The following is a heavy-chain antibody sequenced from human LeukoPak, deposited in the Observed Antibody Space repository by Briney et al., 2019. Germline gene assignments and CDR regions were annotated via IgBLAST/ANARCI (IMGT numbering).Heavy chain of an antibody. V-gene: IGHV3-48*04. CDR1: GFTFSSYS. J-gene: IGHJ5*02. Sequence: GSLRLSCAASGFTFSSYSMNWVRQAPGKGLEWVSYISSSSSTIYYADSVKGRFTISRDNAKNSLYLQMNSLRAEDTAVYYCATEIAAANWFDPWGQGTLVTVSS. CDR3: ATEIAAANWFDP. D-gene: IGHD6-13*01. CDR2: ISSSSSTI.